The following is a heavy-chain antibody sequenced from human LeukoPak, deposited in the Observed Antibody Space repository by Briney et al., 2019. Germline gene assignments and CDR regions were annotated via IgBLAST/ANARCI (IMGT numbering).Heavy chain of an antibody. CDR3: ARAPLDCSGGSCSYYFDY. D-gene: IGHD2-15*01. CDR2: IGTAGDT. Sequence: GGSLRLSCAASGFTFSSYDMHWVRQATGKGLEWVSAIGTAGDTYYPGSVKGRFTISRENAKNSLYLQMNSLRAGDTAVYYCARAPLDCSGGSCSYYFDYWGQGPLVTVSS. V-gene: IGHV3-13*01. J-gene: IGHJ4*02. CDR1: GFTFSSYD.